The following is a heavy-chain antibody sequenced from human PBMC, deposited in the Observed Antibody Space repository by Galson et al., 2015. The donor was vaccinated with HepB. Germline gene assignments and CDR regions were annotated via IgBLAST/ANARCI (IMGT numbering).Heavy chain of an antibody. CDR1: GGSISSYY. D-gene: IGHD2-15*01. J-gene: IGHJ3*02. CDR2: IYTSEST. Sequence: SETLSLTCTVSGGSISSYYWSWIRQPAGKGLEWIGRIYTSESTNYNPSLKSRVTMSVDTSKNQFSLKLSSVTAADTAVYYCARDRENPGYPSAFDIGGQGTMVTVSS. V-gene: IGHV4-4*07. CDR3: ARDRENPGYPSAFDI.